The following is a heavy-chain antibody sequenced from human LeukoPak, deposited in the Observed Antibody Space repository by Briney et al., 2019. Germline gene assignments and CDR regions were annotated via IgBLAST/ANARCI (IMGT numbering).Heavy chain of an antibody. CDR1: GYTFTSYG. CDR2: ISAYNGNT. CDR3: ARGARRSEYSSSWYDY. Sequence: ASVKVSCKASGYTFTSYGISWVRQAPGQGLEWMGWISAYNGNTNYAQKLQGRVTMTTDTSTSTAYMELRSLRSDDTAAYYCARGARRSEYSSSWYDYWGQGTLVTVSS. V-gene: IGHV1-18*01. J-gene: IGHJ4*02. D-gene: IGHD6-13*01.